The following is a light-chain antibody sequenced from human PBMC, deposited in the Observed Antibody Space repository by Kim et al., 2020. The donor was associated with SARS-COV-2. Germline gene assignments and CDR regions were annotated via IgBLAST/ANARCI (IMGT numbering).Light chain of an antibody. J-gene: IGLJ2*01. CDR3: SSKTSVSSLVI. CDR1: SSDVGGYDY. CDR2: DVN. V-gene: IGLV2-14*03. Sequence: SITISCTGTSSDVGGYDYVSLYQQHPGKAPTLILFDVNKRPSGVSDRFSGTKSDNTASLTISGLQVEDEADYYCSSKTSVSSLVIFGGGTKVTVL.